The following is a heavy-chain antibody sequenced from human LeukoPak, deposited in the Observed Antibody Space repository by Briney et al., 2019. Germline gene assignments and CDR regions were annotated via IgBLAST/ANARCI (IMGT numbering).Heavy chain of an antibody. CDR2: ISGSGTNI. Sequence: GGSLRLSCAASGFTFSSCSMNWVRQAPGKGLEWVSLISGSGTNIFYADSVRGRFTISRDNTKNSLYLQMNSLRVEDTAVYYCARDPSYYYESSGSNWFDPWGQGTLVTVSS. D-gene: IGHD3-22*01. CDR3: ARDPSYYYESSGSNWFDP. V-gene: IGHV3-21*01. CDR1: GFTFSSCS. J-gene: IGHJ5*02.